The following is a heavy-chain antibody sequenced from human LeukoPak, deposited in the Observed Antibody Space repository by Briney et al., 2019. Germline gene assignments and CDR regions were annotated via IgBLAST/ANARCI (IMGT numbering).Heavy chain of an antibody. CDR2: IYYSGST. CDR3: AGGDYGRISY. V-gene: IGHV4-59*01. Sequence: SETLSLTCTVSGGSISTYYWSWIRQPPGKGREWIGYIYYSGSTNYNPSLKSRVTMSVDTSKNQFSLKLSSVTAADTAVYYYAGGDYGRISYWGQGSLVSVSS. D-gene: IGHD4-17*01. CDR1: GGSISTYY. J-gene: IGHJ4*02.